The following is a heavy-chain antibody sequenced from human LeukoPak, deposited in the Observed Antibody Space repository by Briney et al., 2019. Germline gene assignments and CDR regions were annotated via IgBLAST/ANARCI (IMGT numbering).Heavy chain of an antibody. CDR3: ARVDTAMVTFDY. CDR2: IIPIFGTA. V-gene: IGHV1-69*06. Sequence: ASVKVSCKASGGTFSSYAISWVRQAPGQGLVWMGGIIPIFGTANYAQKFQGRVTITADKSTSTAYMELSSLRSEDTAVYYCARVDTAMVTFDYWGQGTLVTVSS. J-gene: IGHJ4*02. D-gene: IGHD5-18*01. CDR1: GGTFSSYA.